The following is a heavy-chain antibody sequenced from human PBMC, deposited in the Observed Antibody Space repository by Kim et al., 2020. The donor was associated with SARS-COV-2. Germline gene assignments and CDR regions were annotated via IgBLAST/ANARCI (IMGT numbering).Heavy chain of an antibody. CDR3: ARVGSSGYYPYYFDY. CDR2: ISAYNGNT. D-gene: IGHD3-22*01. J-gene: IGHJ4*02. V-gene: IGHV1-18*04. CDR1: GYTFTSYG. Sequence: ASVKVSCKASGYTFTSYGISWVRQAPGQGLEWMGWISAYNGNTNYAQKLQGRVTMTTDTSTSTAYMELRSLRSDDTAVYYCARVGSSGYYPYYFDYWGQGTLVTVSS.